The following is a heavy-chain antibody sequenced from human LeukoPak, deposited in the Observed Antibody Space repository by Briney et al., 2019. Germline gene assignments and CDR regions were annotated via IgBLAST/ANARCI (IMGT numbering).Heavy chain of an antibody. V-gene: IGHV3-33*08. J-gene: IGHJ4*02. Sequence: GGSLRLSCAGSGFTFSNAWMTWVRLAPGKGLEWVAVIWYDGSNKYYADSVKGRFTISRDNSKNTLYLQMNSLRAEDTAVYYCARDRDFSFDYWGQGTLVTVSS. CDR2: IWYDGSNK. CDR1: GFTFSNAW. CDR3: ARDRDFSFDY. D-gene: IGHD3-3*01.